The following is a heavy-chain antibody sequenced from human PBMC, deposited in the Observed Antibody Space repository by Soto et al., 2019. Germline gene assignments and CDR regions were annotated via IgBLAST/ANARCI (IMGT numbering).Heavy chain of an antibody. CDR3: EISWAADCGTDV. D-gene: IGHD6-13*01. CDR1: GLTFSSYD. J-gene: IGHJ6*02. Sequence: GGSLRLSCAAPGLTFSSYDMHWVRQATGKGLEWVSAIGTAGDTYYPGSVKGRFTISRENAKNSLYLQMNSLRAEDTAVYYCEISWAADCGTDVCGQGTTVTVS. V-gene: IGHV3-13*01. CDR2: IGTAGDT.